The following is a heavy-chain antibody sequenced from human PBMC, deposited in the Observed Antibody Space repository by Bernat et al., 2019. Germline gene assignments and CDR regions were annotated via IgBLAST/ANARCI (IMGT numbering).Heavy chain of an antibody. CDR3: VRLDWVTPAY. J-gene: IGHJ4*02. V-gene: IGHV3-7*03. Sequence: EVQLVESGGGLVQPGGSLRLSCAASGFTFSSYWMSWVRQAPGKGLEWVASINQDGSEKYYVDSVKGRFAISKDNTRNSADLQMKGLRAEDTAVYFCVRLDWVTPAYWGQGALVTVPS. CDR2: INQDGSEK. CDR1: GFTFSSYW. D-gene: IGHD2-21*02.